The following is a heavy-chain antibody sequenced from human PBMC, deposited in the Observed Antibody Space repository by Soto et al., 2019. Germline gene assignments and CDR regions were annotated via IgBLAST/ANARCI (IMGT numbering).Heavy chain of an antibody. J-gene: IGHJ4*02. CDR1: GFTFDDYT. CDR2: ISWDGGST. Sequence: GGSLRLSYAASGFTFDDYTMHWVRQAPGKGLEWVSLISWDGGSTYYADSVKDRFTISRDNSKNSLYLQMNSLRTEDTALYYCAKDTSDSSGPFDYWGQGTLVTVSS. CDR3: AKDTSDSSGPFDY. V-gene: IGHV3-43*01. D-gene: IGHD3-22*01.